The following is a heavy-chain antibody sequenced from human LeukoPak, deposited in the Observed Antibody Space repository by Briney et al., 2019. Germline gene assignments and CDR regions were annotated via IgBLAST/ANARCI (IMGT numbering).Heavy chain of an antibody. CDR2: IYHSGST. Sequence: PSETLSLTCTVSGGSISSYYWSWIRQPAGKGLEWIGSIYHSGSTYYNPSLKSRVTISVDTSKNQFSLKLSSVTAADTAVYYCARDYYSSSWSSDRCYFDYWGQGTLVTVSS. CDR1: GGSISSYY. J-gene: IGHJ4*02. CDR3: ARDYYSSSWSSDRCYFDY. D-gene: IGHD6-13*01. V-gene: IGHV4-4*07.